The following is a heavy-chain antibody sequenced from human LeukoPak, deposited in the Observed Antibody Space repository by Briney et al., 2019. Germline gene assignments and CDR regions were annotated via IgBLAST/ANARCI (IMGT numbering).Heavy chain of an antibody. CDR2: ISAYNGNT. CDR3: ARDGLDYGDYGYDY. CDR1: GYTFTSYG. J-gene: IGHJ4*02. V-gene: IGHV1-18*01. Sequence: AASVKVSCKASGYTFTSYGISWVRQAPGQGLEWMGWISAYNGNTNYAQKLQGRVTMTTDTSTSTAYMELRSLRSDDTAVYYCARDGLDYGDYGYDYCGQGTLVTVSS. D-gene: IGHD4-17*01.